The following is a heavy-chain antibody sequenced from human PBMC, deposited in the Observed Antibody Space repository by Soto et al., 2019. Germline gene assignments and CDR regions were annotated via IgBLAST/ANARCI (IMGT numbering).Heavy chain of an antibody. CDR1: GYTFTSNY. V-gene: IGHV1-46*03. Sequence: QVQLLQSGSEVKKPGASVKVSCQASGYTFTSNYIHWVRQAPGQGLEWMGIINPSGGDTTYAEKFQGRVTMTRDTSTSTVSMNLSSLRSEHTAVYYCARLRLLKGAFDIWGQGTMVTVSS. CDR2: INPSGGDT. CDR3: ARLRLLKGAFDI. J-gene: IGHJ3*02.